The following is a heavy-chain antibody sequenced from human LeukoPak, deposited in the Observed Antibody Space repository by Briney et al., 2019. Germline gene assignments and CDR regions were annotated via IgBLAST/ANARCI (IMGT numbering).Heavy chain of an antibody. Sequence: GGSLRLSCAASGFTFSSYGMHWVRQAPGKGLEWVAFIRHDGSNKYYADFVKGRFTISRDNSKNTLYLQMYSLRGEDTAIYYCAKDFRAWRVWFGEFGYWGQGTLVTVSS. CDR3: AKDFRAWRVWFGEFGY. CDR2: IRHDGSNK. CDR1: GFTFSSYG. J-gene: IGHJ4*02. D-gene: IGHD3-10*01. V-gene: IGHV3-30*02.